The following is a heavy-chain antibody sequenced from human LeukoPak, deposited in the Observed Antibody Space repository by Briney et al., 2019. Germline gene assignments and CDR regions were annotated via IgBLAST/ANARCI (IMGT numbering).Heavy chain of an antibody. Sequence: GGSLRLYCAASGFTFNRYAMQWLRQAPGKGLEWLAVISYDESNKYYADSAKGRFTISRDNYKNTLYLQMNSLRAEDTAVYYCARDDTDCSSTSCSPGSYYYCYGMDVWGKGTTVSVSS. V-gene: IGHV3-30*04. D-gene: IGHD2-2*01. CDR3: ARDDTDCSSTSCSPGSYYYCYGMDV. J-gene: IGHJ6*04. CDR2: ISYDESNK. CDR1: GFTFNRYA.